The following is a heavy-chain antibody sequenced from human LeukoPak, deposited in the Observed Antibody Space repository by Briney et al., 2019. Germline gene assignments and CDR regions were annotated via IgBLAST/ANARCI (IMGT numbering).Heavy chain of an antibody. CDR2: IKNKAFGGTT. CDR3: TKSHRGGGSYEGTFDY. D-gene: IGHD1-26*01. Sequence: GGSLRLSCTASGFDFGDYAMTWFRQAPGKGLEWVGLIKNKAFGGTTEYAASVKGRFTISRDDSKNIAYLQMNSLQTEDTAVYYCTKSHRGGGSYEGTFDYWGQGTLVTVSS. CDR1: GFDFGDYA. V-gene: IGHV3-49*03. J-gene: IGHJ4*02.